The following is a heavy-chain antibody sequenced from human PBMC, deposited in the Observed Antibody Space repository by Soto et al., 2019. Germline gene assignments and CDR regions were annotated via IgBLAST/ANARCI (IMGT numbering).Heavy chain of an antibody. CDR2: MNPNSGNT. CDR3: ARERIAVAGGEVFCP. J-gene: IGHJ5*02. D-gene: IGHD6-19*01. CDR1: GYTFTSYD. Sequence: QVQLVQSGAEVKKPGASVKVSCKASGYTFTSYDINWVRQATGQGLEWMGWMNPNSGNTGYAQKFQGRVTMTRNTSISTAYMQLRSLRSEDTALYYCARERIAVAGGEVFCPWGQGTLVTVSS. V-gene: IGHV1-8*01.